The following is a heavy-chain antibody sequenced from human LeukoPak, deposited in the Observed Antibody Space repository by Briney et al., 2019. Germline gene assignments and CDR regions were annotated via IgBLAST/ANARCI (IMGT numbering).Heavy chain of an antibody. Sequence: GGSLRLSCAAPGFTFSNYWMRWVRQTPGKGLERVAHIKKDGSDKYYVDSVKRRFTISRDNAKESLYLQMSSLRVEDTAVYYCARDADRGGDLEYWGQGNLVTVSS. CDR3: ARDADRGGDLEY. J-gene: IGHJ4*02. D-gene: IGHD3-10*01. V-gene: IGHV3-7*01. CDR2: IKKDGSDK. CDR1: GFTFSNYW.